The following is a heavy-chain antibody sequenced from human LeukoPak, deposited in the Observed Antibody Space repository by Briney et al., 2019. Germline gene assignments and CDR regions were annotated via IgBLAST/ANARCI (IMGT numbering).Heavy chain of an antibody. CDR1: GGSISSYY. D-gene: IGHD1-26*01. Sequence: SETLSLTCTVSGGSISSYYWSWIRQPPGKGLEWIGEINHSGSTNYNPSLKSRVTISVDTSKNQFSLKLSSVTAADTAVYYCARVGYSGSYYFDYWGQGTLVTVSS. J-gene: IGHJ4*02. V-gene: IGHV4-34*01. CDR3: ARVGYSGSYYFDY. CDR2: INHSGST.